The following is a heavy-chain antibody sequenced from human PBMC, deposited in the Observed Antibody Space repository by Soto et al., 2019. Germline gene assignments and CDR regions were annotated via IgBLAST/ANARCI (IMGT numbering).Heavy chain of an antibody. CDR3: AREASDYYYYHMDV. V-gene: IGHV4-34*01. Sequence: ASETLSLTCAVYGGSFSGYYWSWIRQPPGKGLEWIGEINHSGSTNYNPSPKSRVTISVDTSKNQFSLKLSSVTAADTAVYYCAREASDYYYYHMDVWGKGTTVTVSS. CDR1: GGSFSGYY. J-gene: IGHJ6*03. D-gene: IGHD2-21*01. CDR2: INHSGST.